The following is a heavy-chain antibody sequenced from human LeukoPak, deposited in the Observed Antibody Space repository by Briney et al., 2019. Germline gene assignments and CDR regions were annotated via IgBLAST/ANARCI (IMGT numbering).Heavy chain of an antibody. CDR1: GGTFSSYA. Sequence: SVKVSCKASGGTFSSYAISWVRQAPGQGLEWMGRIIPIFGTANYAQRFQGRVTITTDESTSTAYMELSSLRSEDTAVYYCAREWYDSSGYYREYYFDYWGQGTLVTVSS. J-gene: IGHJ4*02. V-gene: IGHV1-69*05. CDR2: IIPIFGTA. D-gene: IGHD3-22*01. CDR3: AREWYDSSGYYREYYFDY.